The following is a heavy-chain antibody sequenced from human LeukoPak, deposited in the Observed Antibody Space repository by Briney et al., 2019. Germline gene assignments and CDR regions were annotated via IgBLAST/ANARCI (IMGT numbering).Heavy chain of an antibody. D-gene: IGHD3-10*01. CDR2: IKQDGSEK. J-gene: IGHJ4*02. CDR1: GVTFSSYW. CDR3: ARDRGTDY. V-gene: IGHV3-7*01. Sequence: GGSLRLSCAASGVTFSSYWMSWVRQTPGKGLEWVANIKQDGSEKYYVDSVKGRFTISRDNAKNSLYLQMNSLRAEDTSVYYCARDRGTDYWGQGTLVTVSS.